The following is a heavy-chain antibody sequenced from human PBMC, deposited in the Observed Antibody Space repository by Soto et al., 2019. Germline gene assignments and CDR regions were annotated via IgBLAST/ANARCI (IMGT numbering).Heavy chain of an antibody. Sequence: EVLLVESGGGLVQPDRPLRLSCEASGFNFENYVMHWVRQAPGKGLEWVSAISWNSGQLDYAGSVRGRFTISRDNGKNSPLLEMNSPRPDDTALYFCAKDKSTGEYSYYRYMDVWGRGTTVIVSS. CDR3: AKDKSTGEYSYYRYMDV. CDR1: GFNFENYV. J-gene: IGHJ6*03. V-gene: IGHV3-9*01. CDR2: ISWNSGQL. D-gene: IGHD4-17*01.